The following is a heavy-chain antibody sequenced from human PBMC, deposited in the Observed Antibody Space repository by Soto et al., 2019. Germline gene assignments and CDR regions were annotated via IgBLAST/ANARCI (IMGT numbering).Heavy chain of an antibody. CDR3: ARMVTRTYSSSGLDY. CDR1: GGSFSGYY. Sequence: PSETLSLTCAVYGGSFSGYYWSWIRQPPGKGLEWIGEINHSGSTNYNPSLKSRVTISVHTSKNQFSLKLSSVTAADTAVYYCARMVTRTYSSSGLDYWGQGTLVTVSS. CDR2: INHSGST. D-gene: IGHD6-6*01. J-gene: IGHJ4*02. V-gene: IGHV4-34*01.